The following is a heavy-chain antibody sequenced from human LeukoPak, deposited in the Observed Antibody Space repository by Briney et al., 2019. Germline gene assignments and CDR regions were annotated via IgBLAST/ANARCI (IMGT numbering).Heavy chain of an antibody. V-gene: IGHV3-30*02. Sequence: GGSLRLSCEASGFPFSMYGMHWVRQAPGKGLEWVAFIRFDGSFKDYGDSVKGRFTISRDNSKNTLYLQLNSLRAEDTAVYYCARGLDLSSSWFPGAFDIWGQGTMVTVSS. CDR3: ARGLDLSSSWFPGAFDI. D-gene: IGHD6-13*01. J-gene: IGHJ3*02. CDR1: GFPFSMYG. CDR2: IRFDGSFK.